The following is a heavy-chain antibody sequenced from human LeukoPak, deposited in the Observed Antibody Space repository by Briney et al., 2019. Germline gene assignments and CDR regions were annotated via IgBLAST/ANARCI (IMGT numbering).Heavy chain of an antibody. V-gene: IGHV3-23*01. J-gene: IGHJ4*02. CDR2: ISGSGGST. CDR3: AKVDDILTGYLDY. D-gene: IGHD3-9*01. CDR1: GFTFSNYA. Sequence: GGTLRLSCAASGFTFSNYAMSWVRQAPGKGLEWVSAISGSGGSTYYADSVKGRFTISRDNSKNTLYLQMNSLRAEDTAVYYCAKVDDILTGYLDYWGQGTLVTVSS.